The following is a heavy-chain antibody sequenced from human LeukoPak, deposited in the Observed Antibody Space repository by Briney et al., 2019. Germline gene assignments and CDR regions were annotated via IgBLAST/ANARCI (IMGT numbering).Heavy chain of an antibody. CDR3: ATPQETPDYGGKDTRFDY. CDR2: INPSGGGT. CDR1: GYTFTSYY. Sequence: ASVKVSCKASGYTFTSYYMHWVRQAPGQGLEWMGIINPSGGGTSYAQKFQGRITMTRDTSTSTVYMELSSLRSEDTAVYYCATPQETPDYGGKDTRFDYWGQGTLVTVSS. J-gene: IGHJ4*02. V-gene: IGHV1-46*01. D-gene: IGHD4-23*01.